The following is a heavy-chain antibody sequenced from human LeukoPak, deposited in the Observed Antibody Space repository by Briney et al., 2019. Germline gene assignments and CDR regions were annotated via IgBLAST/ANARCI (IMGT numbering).Heavy chain of an antibody. CDR3: AKVRGEYFTVGGFDL. D-gene: IGHD2/OR15-2a*01. CDR1: GFTFRNFG. J-gene: IGHJ3*01. V-gene: IGHV3-30*02. Sequence: PGGSLRLSCAASGFTFRNFGMHWVRQAPGQGLQWVAFIRYDGGHKYYADSVKGRFTISKDNSKNTVSLQMNSLRVEDTALYYCAKVRGEYFTVGGFDLWGQGTMVTVSS. CDR2: IRYDGGHK.